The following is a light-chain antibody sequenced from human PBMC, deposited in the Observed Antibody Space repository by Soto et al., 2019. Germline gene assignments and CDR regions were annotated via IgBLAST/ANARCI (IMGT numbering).Light chain of an antibody. V-gene: IGLV2-14*01. J-gene: IGLJ2*01. CDR3: SSYTSSSSVV. CDR2: DVS. Sequence: QSALTQPACVSGSPGQSITISCTGTSSDVGGYNYVSWYQQHPGKAPKLMIYDVSNRPSGVSNRFSGSKSGNTASLTISGLQSEDEADYYCSSYTSSSSVVFGGGTKLTVL. CDR1: SSDVGGYNY.